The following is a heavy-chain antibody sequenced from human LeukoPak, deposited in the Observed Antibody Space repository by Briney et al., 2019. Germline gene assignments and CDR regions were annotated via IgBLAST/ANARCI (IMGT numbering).Heavy chain of an antibody. D-gene: IGHD6-19*01. CDR3: ANTASPGIAVAGNDY. CDR1: GFTFSSYA. Sequence: GGSLRLSCAASGFTFSSYAMSWVRQAPGKGLVWVSAISGSGGSTYYADSVKGRFTISRDNSKNTLYLQMNSLRAEDTAVYYCANTASPGIAVAGNDYWGQGTLVTVSS. CDR2: ISGSGGST. V-gene: IGHV3-23*01. J-gene: IGHJ4*02.